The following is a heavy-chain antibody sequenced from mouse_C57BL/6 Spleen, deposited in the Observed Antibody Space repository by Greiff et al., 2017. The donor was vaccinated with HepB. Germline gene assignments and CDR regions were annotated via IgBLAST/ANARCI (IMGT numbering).Heavy chain of an antibody. V-gene: IGHV1-26*01. CDR2: INPNNGGT. J-gene: IGHJ2*01. CDR3: ASGSYDYFDY. CDR1: GYTFTDYY. D-gene: IGHD1-1*02. Sequence: EVQLQQSGPELVKPGASVKISCKASGYTFTDYYMNWVKQSHGKSLEWIGDINPNNGGTSYNQKFKGKATLTVDKSSSTAYMELRSLTSEDSAVYYCASGSYDYFDYWGQGTTLTVSS.